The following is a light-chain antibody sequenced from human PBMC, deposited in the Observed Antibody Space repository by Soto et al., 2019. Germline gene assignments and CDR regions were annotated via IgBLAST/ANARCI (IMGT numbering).Light chain of an antibody. CDR1: SSNIGNNA. V-gene: IGLV1-36*01. CDR3: AAWDDNLNAYV. CDR2: YDD. Sequence: QSVLTQPPSVSEAPRQRVTISCSGSSSNIGNNAVNWYQQLPGQAPKIVIYYDDLLTSGVSDRFSGSKSGISASLAISDLQSDDEADYYCAAWDDNLNAYVFGPGTKATVL. J-gene: IGLJ1*01.